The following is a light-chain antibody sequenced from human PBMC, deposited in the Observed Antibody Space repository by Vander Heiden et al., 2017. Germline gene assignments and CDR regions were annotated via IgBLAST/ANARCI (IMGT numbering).Light chain of an antibody. V-gene: IGLV2-23*01. CDR3: CSYAGSSTGV. CDR1: NSDVGNYNL. Sequence: QSALTQPASVSGSPGQSITISCTGTNSDVGNYNLVSWYQQHPGKAPKLMMYEGSKRPSGVSNRFSGSKSGNKASLTISGLQAEDEADDYCCSYAGSSTGVFGGGTKLTVL. J-gene: IGLJ3*02. CDR2: EGS.